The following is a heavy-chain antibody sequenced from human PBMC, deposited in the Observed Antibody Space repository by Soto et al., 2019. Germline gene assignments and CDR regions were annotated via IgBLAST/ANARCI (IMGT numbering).Heavy chain of an antibody. J-gene: IGHJ4*02. CDR3: ARAACETQFDY. D-gene: IGHD2-2*01. Sequence: QVQLQESGPGLVKPSETLSLTCTVSGGSVSSGSYYWSWIRQPPGKGLEWIGYIYYSGSTYYNPSLKSRVTISVDTSKNQFSLKLSSVTAADTAVYYCARAACETQFDYWGQGTLVTVSS. V-gene: IGHV4-61*01. CDR1: GGSVSSGSYY. CDR2: IYYSGST.